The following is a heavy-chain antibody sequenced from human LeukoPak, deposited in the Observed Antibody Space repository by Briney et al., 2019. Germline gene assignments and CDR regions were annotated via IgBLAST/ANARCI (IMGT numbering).Heavy chain of an antibody. Sequence: GGSLRLSCAASGFTFSSYSMNWVRQAPGEGLEWVSSISSSSSYIYYADSVKGRFTISRDNAKNSLYLQMNSLRAEDTAVYYCARTGTYYYDSSGPTSPDWGQGTLVTVSS. CDR2: ISSSSSYI. V-gene: IGHV3-21*01. CDR3: ARTGTYYYDSSGPTSPD. D-gene: IGHD3-22*01. CDR1: GFTFSSYS. J-gene: IGHJ4*02.